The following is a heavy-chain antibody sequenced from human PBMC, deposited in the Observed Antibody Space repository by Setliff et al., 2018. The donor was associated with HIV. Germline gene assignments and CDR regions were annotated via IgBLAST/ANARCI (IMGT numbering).Heavy chain of an antibody. CDR2: IIPMSGTT. Sequence: SVKVSCKASGGTFSNSAINWVRQAPGQGLEWMGRIIPMSGTTHFTQNFQGRVTFTADKSTTTAYMDLRSLRSEDTAVYYCARGDTPMVIWGDYFDYWGQGTLVTVSS. CDR1: GGTFSNSA. CDR3: ARGDTPMVIWGDYFDY. J-gene: IGHJ4*02. D-gene: IGHD5-18*01. V-gene: IGHV1-69*06.